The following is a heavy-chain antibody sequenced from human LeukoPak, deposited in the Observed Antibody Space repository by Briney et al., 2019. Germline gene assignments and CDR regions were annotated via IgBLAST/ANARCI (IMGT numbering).Heavy chain of an antibody. V-gene: IGHV3-23*01. Sequence: GGSLRLSCAASGFTFSSYAMSWVRQAPGKGLEWVSAISGSGGSTYYADSVKGRFTISRDNSKDTLSLQMNSLRAEDTAIYYCAKVLTIAADATVHWGQGTLVTVSS. D-gene: IGHD6-13*01. CDR1: GFTFSSYA. J-gene: IGHJ4*02. CDR2: ISGSGGST. CDR3: AKVLTIAADATVH.